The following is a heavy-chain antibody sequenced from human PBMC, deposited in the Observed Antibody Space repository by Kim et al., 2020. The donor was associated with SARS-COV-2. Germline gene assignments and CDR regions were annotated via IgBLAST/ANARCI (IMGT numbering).Heavy chain of an antibody. CDR2: VYHSGST. D-gene: IGHD3-22*01. CDR1: CGSISNSFNY. Sequence: SETLSLTCTVSCGSISNSFNYWGWIRQPPGKGLEWIGSVYHSGSTYDSPSLKSRVTVSVDTSKNQFSLKLTSVTAADTAVYFCARLPHDSSGYVDCWGQGILVTVSS. CDR3: ARLPHDSSGYVDC. J-gene: IGHJ4*02. V-gene: IGHV4-39*01.